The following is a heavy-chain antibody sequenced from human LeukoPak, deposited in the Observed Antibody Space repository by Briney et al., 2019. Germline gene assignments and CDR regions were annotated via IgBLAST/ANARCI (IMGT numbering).Heavy chain of an antibody. V-gene: IGHV4-39*01. CDR1: GGSITSGDYY. D-gene: IGHD6-13*01. CDR3: ARQELGVRQLVRRNWFDP. CDR2: IYYSGST. J-gene: IGHJ5*02. Sequence: PSETLSLTCTVSGGSITSGDYYWSWIRQPPGKGLEWIGYIYYSGSTYYNPSLKSRVTISVDTSKNQFSLKLSSVTAADTAVYYCARQELGVRQLVRRNWFDPWGQGTLVTVSS.